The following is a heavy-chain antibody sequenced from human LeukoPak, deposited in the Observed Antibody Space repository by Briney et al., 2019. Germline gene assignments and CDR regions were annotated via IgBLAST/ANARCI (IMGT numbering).Heavy chain of an antibody. CDR2: INPNSGGT. CDR1: GYTFTGYY. CDR3: ARGVADSSGWVSYYYYYGMDV. J-gene: IGHJ6*02. V-gene: IGHV1-2*02. D-gene: IGHD6-19*01. Sequence: ASVKVSCKASGYTFTGYYMHWVRQAPAQGLEWMGWINPNSGGTNYAQKFQGRVTMTRDTSISTAYMELSRLRSDDTAVYYCARGVADSSGWVSYYYYYGMDVWGQGTTVTVSS.